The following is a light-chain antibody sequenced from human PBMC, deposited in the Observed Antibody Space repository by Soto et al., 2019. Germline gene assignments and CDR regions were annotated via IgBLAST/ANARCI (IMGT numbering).Light chain of an antibody. Sequence: EVVLTQSPGTLSLSPGERATLSCRASQSVSNNYFAWYQQKPGQAPRILSFGSSDRTTGIPDRFSGSGSGTDFTLTISRLEPEDFAVYYCQQYGSSPPYTFGQGTKLEIK. CDR1: QSVSNNY. V-gene: IGKV3-20*01. CDR3: QQYGSSPPYT. J-gene: IGKJ2*01. CDR2: GSS.